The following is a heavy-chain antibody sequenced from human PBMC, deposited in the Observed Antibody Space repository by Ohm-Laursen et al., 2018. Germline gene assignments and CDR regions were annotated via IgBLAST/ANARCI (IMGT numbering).Heavy chain of an antibody. CDR1: GGSISSGGYY. Sequence: SETLSLTCIVSGGSISSGGYYWSWIRQPPGKGLEWIGEINHSGSTNYNPSLKSRVTISVDTSKNQFSLKLSSVTAADTAVYYCARGGRKGSSWYRNYGMDVWGQGTTVTVSS. J-gene: IGHJ6*02. CDR2: INHSGST. V-gene: IGHV4-39*07. D-gene: IGHD6-13*01. CDR3: ARGGRKGSSWYRNYGMDV.